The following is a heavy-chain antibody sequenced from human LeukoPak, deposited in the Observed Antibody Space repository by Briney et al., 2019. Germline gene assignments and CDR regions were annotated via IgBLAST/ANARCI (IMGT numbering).Heavy chain of an antibody. CDR3: AKHSFDSGDYFDG. CDR2: IYHSGNT. V-gene: IGHV4-59*08. D-gene: IGHD3-22*01. CDR1: GVSISSYY. Sequence: SETLSLTCTVSGVSISSYYWSWIRQPPGEGLEWIGFIYHSGNTNYNPSLKSRVTISVDTSTNQFSLKMKSVTAADTAVYYCAKHSFDSGDYFDGWGQGTLVTVSS. J-gene: IGHJ4*02.